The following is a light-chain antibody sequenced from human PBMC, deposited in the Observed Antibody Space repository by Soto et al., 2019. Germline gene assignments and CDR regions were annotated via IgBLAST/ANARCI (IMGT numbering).Light chain of an antibody. CDR3: SSYTGSSTHHDV. Sequence: QSALTQPASVSGSPGQSITISCTGTSSDVGGYNYVSWYQQHPGKAPKLMIYDVSNRPSGVSNRFSGSKSGNTASLTISGRQAEDEEDYYCSSYTGSSTHHDVFGTGTKVTVL. CDR1: SSDVGGYNY. V-gene: IGLV2-14*01. CDR2: DVS. J-gene: IGLJ1*01.